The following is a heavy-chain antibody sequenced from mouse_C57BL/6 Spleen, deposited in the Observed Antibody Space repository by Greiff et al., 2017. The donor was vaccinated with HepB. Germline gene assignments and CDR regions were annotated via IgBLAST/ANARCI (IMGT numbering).Heavy chain of an antibody. CDR1: GYTFTSYW. CDR3: ARVGCNYED. J-gene: IGHJ2*01. D-gene: IGHD2-1*01. Sequence: VQLQQSGAELAKPGASVKLSCKASGYTFTSYWMHWVKQRPGQGLDWIGYINPRSGYTKYNQTFKDKATLTADKSSSTADMQRSSLTYGDSAVYYCARVGCNYEDWGQGTTLTVA. V-gene: IGHV1-7*01. CDR2: INPRSGYT.